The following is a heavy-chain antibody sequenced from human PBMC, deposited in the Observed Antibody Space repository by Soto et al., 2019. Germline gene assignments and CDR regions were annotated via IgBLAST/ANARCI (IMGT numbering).Heavy chain of an antibody. CDR3: AKEDFGGSDAFDI. V-gene: IGHV3-23*01. Sequence: GGSLRLSCAASGFTFSSYAMSWVRKAPGKGREWVSAISGSGGSTYYADSVKGRFTISRDNSKNTLYLQMNSLRAEDTSVYYCAKEDFGGSDAFDIWGQGTMVTFSS. D-gene: IGHD3-16*01. J-gene: IGHJ3*02. CDR2: ISGSGGST. CDR1: GFTFSSYA.